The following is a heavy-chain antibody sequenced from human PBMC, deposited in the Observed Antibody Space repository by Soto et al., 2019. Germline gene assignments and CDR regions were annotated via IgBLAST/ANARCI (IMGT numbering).Heavy chain of an antibody. CDR1: GYTFTSYA. CDR2: IIPIFGTA. V-gene: IGHV1-69*13. J-gene: IGHJ6*02. Sequence: SVKVSCKASGYTFTSYAISWVRQAPGQGLEWMGGIIPIFGTANYAQKFQGRVTITADESTSTAYMELSSLRSEDTAVYYCATDLWFGESPSDYYYYYGMDVWGQGTTVTVSS. CDR3: ATDLWFGESPSDYYYYYGMDV. D-gene: IGHD3-10*01.